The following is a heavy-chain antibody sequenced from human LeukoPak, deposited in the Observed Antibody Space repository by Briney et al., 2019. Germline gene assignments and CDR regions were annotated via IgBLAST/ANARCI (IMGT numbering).Heavy chain of an antibody. V-gene: IGHV5-51*01. CDR3: AVTTIFGVVITHDAFDI. D-gene: IGHD3-3*01. Sequence: SCKGSXYSFTSYWIGWVRQMPGKGLEWMGIIYPGDSDTRYSPSFQGQVTISADKSISTAYLQWSSLKASDTAMYYCAVTTIFGVVITHDAFDIWGQGTMVTVSS. CDR1: XYSFTSYW. CDR2: IYPGDSDT. J-gene: IGHJ3*02.